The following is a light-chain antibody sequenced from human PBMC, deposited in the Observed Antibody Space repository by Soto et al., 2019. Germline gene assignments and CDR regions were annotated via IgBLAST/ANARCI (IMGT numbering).Light chain of an antibody. J-gene: IGLJ3*02. CDR2: AND. Sequence: QSVLTQPASVSGSPGQSITISCTGTSSDVGGYNYVSWYQQLPGTAPKLLINANDNRPAGVTDRFSGSRSGSSASLAITGLRAEDEATYYCQSFDRGQSYDTRLSGVFGGGTKVTVL. CDR3: QSFDRGQSYDTRLSGV. V-gene: IGLV2-14*03. CDR1: SSDVGGYNY.